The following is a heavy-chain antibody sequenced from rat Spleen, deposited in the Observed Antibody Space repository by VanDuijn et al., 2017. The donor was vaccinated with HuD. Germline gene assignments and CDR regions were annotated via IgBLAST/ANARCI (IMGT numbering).Heavy chain of an antibody. V-gene: IGHV5S10*01. CDR1: GFTFSDYN. CDR3: ATGGDYNYRFAY. Sequence: EVQLVESGGGLVQPGGSLKLSCAASGFTFSDYNMAWVRQAPKKGLEWVTTIIYDGSRTYYRDSVKGRFTISRDNAKSTLYLQMDSLRSEDTATYYCATGGDYNYRFAYWGQGTLVTVSS. J-gene: IGHJ3*01. CDR2: IIYDGSRT. D-gene: IGHD1-5*01.